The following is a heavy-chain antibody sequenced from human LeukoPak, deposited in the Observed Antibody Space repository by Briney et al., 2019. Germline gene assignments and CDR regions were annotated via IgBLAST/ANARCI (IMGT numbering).Heavy chain of an antibody. CDR3: AELGITMIGGV. V-gene: IGHV3-21*01. CDR2: TSSSSSYI. CDR1: GFTFSNYN. J-gene: IGHJ6*04. D-gene: IGHD3-10*02. Sequence: PGGSLRLSCAASGFTFSNYNMNWVRQAPGKGLEWVSSTSSSSSYITYADSVKGRFTISRDNAKNSLYLQMNSLRAEDTAVYYCAELGITMIGGVWGKGTTVTLSS.